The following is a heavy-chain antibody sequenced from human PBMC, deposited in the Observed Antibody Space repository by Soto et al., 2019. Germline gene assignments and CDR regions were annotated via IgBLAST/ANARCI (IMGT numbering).Heavy chain of an antibody. V-gene: IGHV3-7*01. Sequence: GGSLRLSCAASGFTFSSYWMSWVRQAPGKGLERVANIKQDGSEKYYVDSVKGRFTISRDNAKNSLYLQMNSLRAEDTAVYYCARVRLGYCTNGVCPDAFDIWGQGTMVTVSS. J-gene: IGHJ3*02. CDR1: GFTFSSYW. D-gene: IGHD2-8*01. CDR2: IKQDGSEK. CDR3: ARVRLGYCTNGVCPDAFDI.